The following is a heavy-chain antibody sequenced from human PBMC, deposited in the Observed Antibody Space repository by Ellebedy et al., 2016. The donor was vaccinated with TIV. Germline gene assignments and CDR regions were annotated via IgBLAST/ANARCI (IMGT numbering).Heavy chain of an antibody. Sequence: ASVKVSCKASGYTFTSYAMHWVRQAPGQRLEWMGWINAGNGNTKYSQKFQGRVTMTRNTSISTAYMELSNLRSEDTAVYYCARRWGTGYSSFWFDPWGQGTLVTVSS. CDR2: INAGNGNT. CDR1: GYTFTSYA. CDR3: ARRWGTGYSSFWFDP. V-gene: IGHV1-3*01. J-gene: IGHJ5*02. D-gene: IGHD1-26*01.